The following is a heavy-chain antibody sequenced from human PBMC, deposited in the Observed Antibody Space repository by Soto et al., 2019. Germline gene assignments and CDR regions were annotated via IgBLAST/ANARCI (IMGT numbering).Heavy chain of an antibody. CDR1: GFTFSSFA. Sequence: QVQLVESGGGVVQPGRSLRVSCAASGFTFSSFAMHWVRQAPGKGLEWVAVISYDGSDTYYTDSVKGRFTISRDNSKNTLNLQMNSLRAEDTAVYYCAKGRSESSAWNALDFWGQGTLVTVSS. CDR2: ISYDGSDT. D-gene: IGHD6-19*01. CDR3: AKGRSESSAWNALDF. V-gene: IGHV3-30*04. J-gene: IGHJ4*02.